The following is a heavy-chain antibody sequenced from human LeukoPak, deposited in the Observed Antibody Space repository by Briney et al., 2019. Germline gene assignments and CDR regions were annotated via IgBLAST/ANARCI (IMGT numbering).Heavy chain of an antibody. J-gene: IGHJ4*02. CDR2: IWYDGNNK. CDR1: GFTFNSYG. D-gene: IGHD3-22*01. Sequence: GGSLRLSCAASGFTFNSYGIHWVRQAPGKGLEWVAVIWYDGNNKYYADSVKGRFTISRDNAKNSLFLQMNSLRAEDTAVYYCARVYSSLWAPSFDYWGQGALVTVSS. V-gene: IGHV3-33*01. CDR3: ARVYSSLWAPSFDY.